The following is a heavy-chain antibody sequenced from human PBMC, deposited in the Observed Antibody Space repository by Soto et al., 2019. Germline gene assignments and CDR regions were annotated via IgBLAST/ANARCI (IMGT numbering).Heavy chain of an antibody. Sequence: EVQLMESGGGLVQPGESLRLSCVVSGLSLSGYALSWVRQAPGKGLEWVSAVSGSGGTTYYADSVKGRFTISRDNSKNTLYLQMHGLRVEDTDKYFCAKDGRRVGPTLNWLDSWGQGTQVTVTS. CDR2: VSGSGGTT. D-gene: IGHD1-26*01. V-gene: IGHV3-23*01. J-gene: IGHJ5*01. CDR1: GLSLSGYA. CDR3: AKDGRRVGPTLNWLDS.